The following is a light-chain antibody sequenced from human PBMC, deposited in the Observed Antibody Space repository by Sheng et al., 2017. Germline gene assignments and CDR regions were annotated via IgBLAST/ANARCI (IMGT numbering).Light chain of an antibody. CDR3: QQYGSSPT. Sequence: DIVLTQSPGTLSLSPGEKATLSCRASQTIDLNFLAWYQQKPGQAPRLLIYDASSRATGIPDRFSGSGSGTDFTLTISRLEPEDFAVYYCQQYGSSPTFGGGTKV. J-gene: IGKJ4*01. CDR2: DAS. CDR1: QTIDLNF. V-gene: IGKV3-20*01.